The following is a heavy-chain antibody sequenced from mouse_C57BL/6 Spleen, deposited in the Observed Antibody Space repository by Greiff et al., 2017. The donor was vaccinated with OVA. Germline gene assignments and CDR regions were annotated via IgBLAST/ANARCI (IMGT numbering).Heavy chain of an antibody. Sequence: QVQLQQSGPELVKPGASVKIPCKASGYAFSSSWMNWVKQRPGKGLEWIGRIYPGDGDTNYNGKFKGKATLTADKSSSTAYMQLSSLTSEDSAVYFCARDGSSWFAYWGQGTLVTVSA. V-gene: IGHV1-82*01. CDR3: ARDGSSWFAY. D-gene: IGHD1-1*01. J-gene: IGHJ3*01. CDR2: IYPGDGDT. CDR1: GYAFSSSW.